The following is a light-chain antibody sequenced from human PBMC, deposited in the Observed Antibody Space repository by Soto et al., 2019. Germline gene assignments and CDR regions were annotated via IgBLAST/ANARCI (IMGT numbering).Light chain of an antibody. Sequence: QLVLTQAPSASGTPGQRVTISCSGSSSNIGSNTVNWYQHLPRAAPKLLIQSNNQRPSGVPDRFSGSQSGTSASLAISGLQSEDEADYYCAVCDDSLNGYVFGTGTKLTVL. CDR3: AVCDDSLNGYV. CDR2: SNN. V-gene: IGLV1-44*01. J-gene: IGLJ1*01. CDR1: SSNIGSNT.